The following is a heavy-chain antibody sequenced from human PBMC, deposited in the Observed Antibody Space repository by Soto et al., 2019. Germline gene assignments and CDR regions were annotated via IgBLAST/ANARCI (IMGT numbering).Heavy chain of an antibody. J-gene: IGHJ3*02. Sequence: QVQLVESGGGVVQPGRSLRLSCAASGFTFTNYAIHWVCQAPGKGLEWVAVISYDGSHKYYADSVKGRFTISRDNSKDTLYLQLNSLRVEDTAVYYCARKGDPTNWGSGNAFDIWGQGTMVTVSS. D-gene: IGHD7-27*01. CDR1: GFTFTNYA. CDR2: ISYDGSHK. V-gene: IGHV3-30-3*01. CDR3: ARKGDPTNWGSGNAFDI.